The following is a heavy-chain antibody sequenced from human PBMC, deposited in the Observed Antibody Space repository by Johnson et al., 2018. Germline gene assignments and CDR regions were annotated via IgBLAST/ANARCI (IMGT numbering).Heavy chain of an antibody. Sequence: VQLVESGGGLVKPGGSLRLSCAASGFTFSSYSMNWVRQAPGKGLEWVSSISSSSRYIYYADSVKGRFTISRDNAKNSLYRQMNSLRAEETAVNYCARDRTLSYGGNWDGAFDIWGQGTMVTVSS. V-gene: IGHV3-21*01. CDR3: ARDRTLSYGGNWDGAFDI. CDR1: GFTFSSYS. D-gene: IGHD4-23*01. CDR2: ISSSSRYI. J-gene: IGHJ3*02.